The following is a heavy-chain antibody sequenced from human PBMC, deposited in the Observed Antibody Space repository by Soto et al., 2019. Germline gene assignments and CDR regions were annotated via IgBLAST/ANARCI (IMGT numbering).Heavy chain of an antibody. V-gene: IGHV4-39*01. J-gene: IGHJ4*02. D-gene: IGHD3-22*01. Sequence: SSETLSLTCTVSGGSISSYYWGWIRQPPGKGLEWIGSIYYSGSTYYNPSLKSRVTISVDTSKNQFSLKLSSVTAADTAVYYCARHRLTMIVVVGFDYWGQGTLVTVSS. CDR1: GGSISSYY. CDR2: IYYSGST. CDR3: ARHRLTMIVVVGFDY.